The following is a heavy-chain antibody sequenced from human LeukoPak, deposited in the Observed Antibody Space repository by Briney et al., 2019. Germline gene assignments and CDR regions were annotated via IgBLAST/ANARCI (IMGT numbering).Heavy chain of an antibody. CDR3: ARGGIWDGHDI. D-gene: IGHD1-14*01. J-gene: IGHJ3*02. Sequence: KPSETLSLTCTVSGASIRGYYWGWIRQPPGKGLECIGHIFYSRVTNYNPSLKSRVTISLDTSKNQFSLKLSSVTAADTAVYYCARGGIWDGHDIWGQGTMVTVSS. CDR1: GASIRGYY. V-gene: IGHV4-59*12. CDR2: IFYSRVT.